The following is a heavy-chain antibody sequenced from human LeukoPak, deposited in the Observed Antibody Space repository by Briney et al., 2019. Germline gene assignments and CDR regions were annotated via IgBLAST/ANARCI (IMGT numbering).Heavy chain of an antibody. D-gene: IGHD5-18*01. Sequence: GGSLRLSCAASGFTFSSYAMSWVRQAPGKGLEWVSAISGSGGSTYYADSVKGRFTISRDNSKNTLHLQMNSLRAEDTAVYYCARGGYSYGLFDYWGQGTLVTVSS. CDR2: ISGSGGST. J-gene: IGHJ4*02. CDR1: GFTFSSYA. V-gene: IGHV3-23*01. CDR3: ARGGYSYGLFDY.